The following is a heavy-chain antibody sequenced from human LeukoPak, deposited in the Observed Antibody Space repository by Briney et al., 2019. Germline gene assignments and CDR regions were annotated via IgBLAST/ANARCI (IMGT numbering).Heavy chain of an antibody. D-gene: IGHD4/OR15-4a*01. CDR2: IYYSGST. CDR3: ARGVLGSGAFDI. V-gene: IGHV4-30-4*08. CDR1: GFTFSSYS. Sequence: LRLSCAASGFTFSSYSMNWVRQPPGKGLEWIGYIYYSGSTYYNPSLKSRVTISVDTSKNQFSLKLSSVTAADTAVYYCARGVLGSGAFDIWGQGTMVTVSS. J-gene: IGHJ3*02.